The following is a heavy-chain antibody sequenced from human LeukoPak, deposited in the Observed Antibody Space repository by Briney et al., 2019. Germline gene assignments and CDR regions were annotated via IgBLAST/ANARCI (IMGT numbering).Heavy chain of an antibody. D-gene: IGHD3-3*01. J-gene: IGHJ4*02. CDR3: ARGRIDDFWSGYYYFGY. V-gene: IGHV4-34*01. Sequence: PSETLSLTCAVYGGSFSGYYWSWIRQPPGKGLEWIGEINHSVSTNYNPSLKSRVTISVDTSKNQSSLKLSSVTAADTAVYYCARGRIDDFWSGYYYFGYWGQGTLVTVSS. CDR1: GGSFSGYY. CDR2: INHSVST.